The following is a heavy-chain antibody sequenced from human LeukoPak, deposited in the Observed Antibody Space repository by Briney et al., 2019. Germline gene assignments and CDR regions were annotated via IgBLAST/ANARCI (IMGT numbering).Heavy chain of an antibody. Sequence: SVKVSCKASGGTFSSYAISWVRQAPGQGLEWMGRIIPILGIANYAQKFQGRVTIIADKSTSTAYMELSSLRSEDTAVYYCAREVREQLGRKKYYYYGMDVWGQGTTVTVSS. CDR3: AREVREQLGRKKYYYYGMDV. V-gene: IGHV1-69*04. CDR2: IIPILGIA. D-gene: IGHD6-6*01. CDR1: GGTFSSYA. J-gene: IGHJ6*02.